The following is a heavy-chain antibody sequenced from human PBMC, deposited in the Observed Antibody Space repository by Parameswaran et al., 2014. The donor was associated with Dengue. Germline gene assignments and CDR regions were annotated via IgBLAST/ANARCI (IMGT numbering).Heavy chain of an antibody. D-gene: IGHD2-2*01. J-gene: IGHJ4*02. Sequence: WVRQAPGQRLEWIGWINPNTGDTRYSQSFQGRVTMSRDKSITTVYIELIGLRSDDTAVYYCGKGRHCGNTSCRPSVFDYWGQGTLVNRLL. CDR2: INPNTGDT. V-gene: IGHV1-2*02. CDR3: GKGRHCGNTSCRPSVFDY.